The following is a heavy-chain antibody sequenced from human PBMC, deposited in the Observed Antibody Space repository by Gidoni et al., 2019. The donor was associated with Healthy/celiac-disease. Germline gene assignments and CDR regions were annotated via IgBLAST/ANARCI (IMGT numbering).Heavy chain of an antibody. D-gene: IGHD6-6*01. CDR3: AKGASSIAARNIFDY. CDR2: ISYDGSNK. J-gene: IGHJ4*02. V-gene: IGHV3-30*18. Sequence: QVQLVESGGGVVQPGRSLRLSCAASGFTFSSYGMHWVRQAPGKGLEWVAVISYDGSNKYYADSVKGRFTISRDNSKNTLYLQMNSLRAEDTAVYYCAKGASSIAARNIFDYWGQGTLVTVSS. CDR1: GFTFSSYG.